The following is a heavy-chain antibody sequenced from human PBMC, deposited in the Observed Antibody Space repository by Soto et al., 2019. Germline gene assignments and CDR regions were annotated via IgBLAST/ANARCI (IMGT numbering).Heavy chain of an antibody. CDR1: GYSFSSYW. CDR3: ARLGSQLAAGYVMDV. D-gene: IGHD2-15*01. J-gene: IGHJ6*02. Sequence: PGESLKISCKGSGYSFSSYWISWVRQMPGKGLEWMGRIDPSDSYTNYSPSFQGHVTISADKSISTAYLQWSSLKASDTAMYYCARLGSQLAAGYVMDVWGQGTTVTVSS. CDR2: IDPSDSYT. V-gene: IGHV5-10-1*01.